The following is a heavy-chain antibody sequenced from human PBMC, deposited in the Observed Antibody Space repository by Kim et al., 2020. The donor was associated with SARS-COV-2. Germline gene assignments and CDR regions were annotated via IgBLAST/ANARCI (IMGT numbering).Heavy chain of an antibody. J-gene: IGHJ6*02. Sequence: GGSLRLSCAASGFTFSSYAMHWVRQAPGKGLEWVAVISYDGSNKYYADSVKGRFTISRDNSKNTLYLQMNSLRAEDTAVYYCARAFLSSSGWFLGFYYGMDVWGQGTTVTVSS. CDR2: ISYDGSNK. D-gene: IGHD6-19*01. V-gene: IGHV3-30-3*01. CDR1: GFTFSSYA. CDR3: ARAFLSSSGWFLGFYYGMDV.